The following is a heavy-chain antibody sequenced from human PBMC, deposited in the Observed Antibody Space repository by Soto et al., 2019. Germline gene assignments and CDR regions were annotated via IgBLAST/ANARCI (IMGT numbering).Heavy chain of an antibody. Sequence: ASVKVSCKASGYTFTSYGISWVRQAPGQGLEWMGWISAYNGNTNYAQKLQGRVTMTTDTSTSTAYMELRSLRSDDTAVYYCAREGRGKKAGYNGLVSLGYWGQGTLVTISS. CDR1: GYTFTSYG. CDR2: ISAYNGNT. CDR3: AREGRGKKAGYNGLVSLGY. V-gene: IGHV1-18*01. J-gene: IGHJ4*02. D-gene: IGHD2-2*02.